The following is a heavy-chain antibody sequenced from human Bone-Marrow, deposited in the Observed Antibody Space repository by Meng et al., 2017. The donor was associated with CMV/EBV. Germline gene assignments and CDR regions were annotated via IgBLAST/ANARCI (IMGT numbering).Heavy chain of an antibody. CDR3: ARGQVQCSTIDCHDYRFSGMDV. D-gene: IGHD6-13*01. J-gene: IGHJ6*02. Sequence: ASVKDSCKASGYTFIYYDIFWVRQASGQGLEWVGWMNPNRGNTAYAQKFQGRVTMTRDTSTGTAYMELNNLRSGDTAVYYCARGQVQCSTIDCHDYRFSGMDVWGQGTTVPVSS. V-gene: IGHV1-8*01. CDR2: MNPNRGNT. CDR1: GYTFIYYD.